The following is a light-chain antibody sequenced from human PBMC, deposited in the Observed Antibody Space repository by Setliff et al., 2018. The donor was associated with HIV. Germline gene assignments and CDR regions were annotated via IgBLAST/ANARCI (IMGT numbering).Light chain of an antibody. CDR3: QQYYNTHALT. Sequence: DIVMTQSPDSLAVSLGERATINCKSSQSILYTSNNKNYLAWYQQKPGEPPKLLIYWASTRESGVPDRFSGSGSGTDFTLTISSLQAEDVAVYYCQQYYNTHALTFGGGTKVDIK. CDR2: WAS. V-gene: IGKV4-1*01. CDR1: QSILYTSNNKNY. J-gene: IGKJ4*01.